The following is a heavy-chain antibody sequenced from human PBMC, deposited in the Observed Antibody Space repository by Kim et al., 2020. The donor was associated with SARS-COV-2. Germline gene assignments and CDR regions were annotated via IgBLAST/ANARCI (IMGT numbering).Heavy chain of an antibody. CDR1: GYSFTSYW. Sequence: GESLKISCKGSGYSFTSYWIGWVRQMPGKGLEWMGIIYPGDSDTRYSPSFQGQVTISADKSISTAYLQWSSLKASDTAMYYCARHSPIKDTYYDILTGPPPGDYYYGMDVWGQGTTVTVSS. CDR2: IYPGDSDT. V-gene: IGHV5-51*01. J-gene: IGHJ6*02. D-gene: IGHD3-9*01. CDR3: ARHSPIKDTYYDILTGPPPGDYYYGMDV.